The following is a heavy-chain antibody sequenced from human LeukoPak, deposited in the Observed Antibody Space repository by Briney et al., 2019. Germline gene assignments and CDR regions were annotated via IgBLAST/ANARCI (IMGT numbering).Heavy chain of an antibody. D-gene: IGHD2/OR15-2a*01. CDR2: MKSNRDGGTS. Sequence: AGGSLRLSCAASGFTFHNAWMTWVRQAPGKGLEWVGRMKSNRDGGTSDYAAPVKGRFTISRDDSKNTLYLHMNSLRAEDTAVYDCTTLSNDVLYGGQGTLVTVS. V-gene: IGHV3-15*01. CDR1: GFTFHNAW. J-gene: IGHJ4*02. CDR3: TTLSNDVLY.